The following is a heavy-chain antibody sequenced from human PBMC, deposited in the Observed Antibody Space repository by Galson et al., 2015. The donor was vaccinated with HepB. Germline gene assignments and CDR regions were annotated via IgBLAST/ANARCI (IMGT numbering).Heavy chain of an antibody. CDR3: AKGAVLLGPRRHDAFDI. D-gene: IGHD3-10*01. CDR2: ISWDGGST. V-gene: IGHV3-43*01. CDR1: GFTFDDYT. Sequence: LRLSCAASGFTFDDYTMHWVRQAPGKGLEWVSLISWDGGSTYYADSVKGRFTISRDNSKNSLYLQMNSLRTEDTALYYCAKGAVLLGPRRHDAFDIWGQGTMVTVSS. J-gene: IGHJ3*02.